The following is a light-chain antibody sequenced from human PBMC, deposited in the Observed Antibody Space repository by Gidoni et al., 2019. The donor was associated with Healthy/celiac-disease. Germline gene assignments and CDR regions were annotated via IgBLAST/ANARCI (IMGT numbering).Light chain of an antibody. CDR2: WAS. CDR3: QQYYSTPRT. Sequence: DIVMTQSPDSLAASLGERATINCKSSQSVLYSSNNKHYLAWYQQKPGQPPKLLIYWASTRESGVPDRFSGSGSGTDFTLTISSLQAEDVAVYYCQQYYSTPRTFGQGTKVEIK. J-gene: IGKJ1*01. V-gene: IGKV4-1*01. CDR1: QSVLYSSNNKHY.